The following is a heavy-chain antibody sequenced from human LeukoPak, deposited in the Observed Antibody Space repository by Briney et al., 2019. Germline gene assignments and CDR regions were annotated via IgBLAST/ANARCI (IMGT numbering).Heavy chain of an antibody. V-gene: IGHV4-4*02. Sequence: SETLSLTCAVSGGSISSSNWWSWVRQPPGKGLEWIGEIYHSGSTNYNPSLKSRVTISVDTSKNQFSLKLSSVTAADTAVYYCARDRSSGYNWFDPWGQGTLVTVSS. CDR1: GGSISSSNW. CDR2: IYHSGST. J-gene: IGHJ5*02. CDR3: ARDRSSGYNWFDP. D-gene: IGHD3-16*02.